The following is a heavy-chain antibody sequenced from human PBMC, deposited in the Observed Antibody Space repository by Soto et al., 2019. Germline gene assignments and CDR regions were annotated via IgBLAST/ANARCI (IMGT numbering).Heavy chain of an antibody. CDR1: GYTFTSYD. CDR3: AREAAALGNDY. Sequence: QVQLVQSGAEVKKPGASVKVSCKASGYTFTSYDINWVRQATGQGLEWMGWMSPNSGNTGYAQKSQSXVTRTRNTSISTAYMELSSLRSEDTAVYYCAREAAALGNDYWGQGTLVTVSS. D-gene: IGHD2-2*01. V-gene: IGHV1-8*01. J-gene: IGHJ4*02. CDR2: MSPNSGNT.